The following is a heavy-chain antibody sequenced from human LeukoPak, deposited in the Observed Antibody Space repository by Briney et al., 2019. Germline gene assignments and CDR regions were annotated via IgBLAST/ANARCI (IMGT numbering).Heavy chain of an antibody. J-gene: IGHJ5*02. CDR2: IWYDGSNK. CDR1: GFTFSSYG. CDR3: ARDRTNWNYGGDNWFDP. V-gene: IGHV3-33*01. Sequence: PGRSLRLSCAASGFTFSSYGMLWVRQAPGKGLEWVAVIWYDGSNKYYADSVKGRFTISRDNSKNTLYLQMNSLRAEDTAVYYCARDRTNWNYGGDNWFDPWGQGTLVTVSS. D-gene: IGHD1-7*01.